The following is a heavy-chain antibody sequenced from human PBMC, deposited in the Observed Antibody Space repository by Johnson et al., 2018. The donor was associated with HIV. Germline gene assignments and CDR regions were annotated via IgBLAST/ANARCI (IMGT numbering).Heavy chain of an antibody. J-gene: IGHJ3*02. CDR1: GFTFSSYA. D-gene: IGHD6-13*01. CDR2: IQYDGSNK. Sequence: QMQLVESGGGVVQPGGSLRLSCAASGFTFSSYAMHWVRQAPGKGLEWVSFIQYDGSNKYYADSVRGRFTISRDNSKNTLYLQMNSLRSEDTAVYYCASRGREIVAAGILGAFDIWGQGTMVTVSS. CDR3: ASRGREIVAAGILGAFDI. V-gene: IGHV3-30*02.